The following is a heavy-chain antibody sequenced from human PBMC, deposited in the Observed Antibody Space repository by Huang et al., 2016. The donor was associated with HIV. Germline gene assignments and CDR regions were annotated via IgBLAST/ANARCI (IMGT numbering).Heavy chain of an antibody. D-gene: IGHD2-8*02. Sequence: QVWLVESGGGVVQPGRPLRLSCVGSGFSFSSYGIHLVRQAPGKGLEWVAFSSYDGNGRSYAGSVKGRFSISRQNSKSTVSLQMNSLRVEDSGVYFCAKGSGHFDSWGQGTLVTVSP. CDR3: AKGSGHFDS. CDR1: GFSFSSYG. CDR2: SSYDGNGR. V-gene: IGHV3-30*18. J-gene: IGHJ5*01.